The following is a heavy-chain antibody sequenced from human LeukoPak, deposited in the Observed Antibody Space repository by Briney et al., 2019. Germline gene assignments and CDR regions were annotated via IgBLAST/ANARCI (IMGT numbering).Heavy chain of an antibody. V-gene: IGHV3-74*01. D-gene: IGHD3-10*01. J-gene: IGHJ3*02. Sequence: PGGPLRLSCAASGFTFSTYWMHWVRQAPGKGPVWVSRIHSDGRSTSYADSVNGRFTISRDSTKNTLYLQMNSLRAEDTAAYYCARDLKVRGVTNVFDMWGQGTMVTVSS. CDR3: ARDLKVRGVTNVFDM. CDR1: GFTFSTYW. CDR2: IHSDGRST.